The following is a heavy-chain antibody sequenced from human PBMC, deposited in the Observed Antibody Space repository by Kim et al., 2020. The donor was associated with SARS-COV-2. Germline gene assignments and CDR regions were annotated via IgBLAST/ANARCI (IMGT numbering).Heavy chain of an antibody. CDR1: GFTFSSYS. CDR3: ARDMAELDYYYGMDV. J-gene: IGHJ6*02. D-gene: IGHD1-1*01. CDR2: ISSSSSYI. V-gene: IGHV3-21*01. Sequence: GGSLRLSCAASGFTFSSYSMNWVRQAPGKGLEWVSSISSSSSYIYYADSVKGRFTISRDNAKNSLYLQMNSLRAEDTAVYYCARDMAELDYYYGMDVWGQGTTVTVSS.